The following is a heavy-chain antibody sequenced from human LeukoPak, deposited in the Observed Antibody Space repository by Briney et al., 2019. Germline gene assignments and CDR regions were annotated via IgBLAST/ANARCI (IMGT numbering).Heavy chain of an antibody. J-gene: IGHJ4*02. Sequence: SVKVSCKASGGTFSSYAISWVRQAPGQGLEWMGGIIPIFGTANYAQKFQGRVTITADESTSTAYMELSSLRSEDAAVYYCASNYYDSSGYYYFDYWGQGTLVTVSS. CDR1: GGTFSSYA. D-gene: IGHD3-22*01. CDR3: ASNYYDSSGYYYFDY. CDR2: IIPIFGTA. V-gene: IGHV1-69*13.